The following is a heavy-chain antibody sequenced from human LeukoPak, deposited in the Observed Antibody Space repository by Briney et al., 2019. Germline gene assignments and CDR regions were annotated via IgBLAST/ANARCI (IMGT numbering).Heavy chain of an antibody. CDR3: ANYYCPYSSCIGFDF. D-gene: IGHD5-12*01. CDR2: ISYTGIA. Sequence: SETLSLTCTVSGGSISGYYWSWIRQPPGKGLEWIGYISYTGIANYNPSLKSRVTISLDTSKNQFSLKFSSVTAADTAVYYCANYYCPYSSCIGFDFWGQGTLVSVYS. CDR1: GGSISGYY. J-gene: IGHJ4*02. V-gene: IGHV4-59*03.